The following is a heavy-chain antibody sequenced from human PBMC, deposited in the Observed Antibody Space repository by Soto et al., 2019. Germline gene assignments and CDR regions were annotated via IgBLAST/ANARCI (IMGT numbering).Heavy chain of an antibody. J-gene: IGHJ4*02. CDR1: GFTFSSYS. CDR3: AREAPLDPYDYIWGSYRYPPDY. CDR2: ISSSSSYI. V-gene: IGHV3-21*01. Sequence: GGSLRLSCAASGFTFSSYSMNWVRQAPGKGLEWVSSISSSSSYIYYADSVKGRFTISRDNAKNSLYLQMNSLRAEDTAVYYCAREAPLDPYDYIWGSYRYPPDYWGQGTLVTVSS. D-gene: IGHD3-16*02.